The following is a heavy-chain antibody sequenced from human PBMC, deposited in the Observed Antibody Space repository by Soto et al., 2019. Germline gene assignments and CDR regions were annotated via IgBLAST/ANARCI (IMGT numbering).Heavy chain of an antibody. CDR3: AGSKTPGVIFDS. D-gene: IGHD3-10*01. V-gene: IGHV4-59*01. J-gene: IGHJ5*01. Sequence: PSETLSVTCTVSGVSIRSYFWSWIRQPPGKGLEWIGYIFYTVDTNYSPPLKSRTTISVDTSRNQFSLRLSNVTAADTALYYCAGSKTPGVIFDSWGHGALVTVSS. CDR1: GVSIRSYF. CDR2: IFYTVDT.